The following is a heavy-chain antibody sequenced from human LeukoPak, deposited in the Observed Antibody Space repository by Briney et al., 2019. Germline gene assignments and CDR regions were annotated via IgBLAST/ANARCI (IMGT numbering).Heavy chain of an antibody. Sequence: GGSLRLSCAASGIIFSSDAMTWVRQAPGKGLEWVSSINGGSALYAASVEGRFTISRDNSKNTLNLQMNSLRADDTAVYYCAKDSGFAYSSSWYRVDAFDIWGQGTMATVSS. CDR2: INGGSA. CDR1: GIIFSSDA. D-gene: IGHD6-13*01. V-gene: IGHV3-23*01. J-gene: IGHJ3*02. CDR3: AKDSGFAYSSSWYRVDAFDI.